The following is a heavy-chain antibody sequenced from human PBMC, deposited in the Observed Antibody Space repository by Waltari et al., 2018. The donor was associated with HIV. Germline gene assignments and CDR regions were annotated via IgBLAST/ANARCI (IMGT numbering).Heavy chain of an antibody. D-gene: IGHD4-17*01. CDR3: ARNMVTTRQDDY. J-gene: IGHJ4*02. Sequence: VQLVQSGAEVKKPGASVKVSCKASGYTFTSYDINWVRQATGQGLEWMGWINPNSGNTSYAQNYQGRVSKTSNTSISTAYMELSSLISEDTTVYYCARNMVTTRQDDYWGQGSLVTVSS. V-gene: IGHV1-8*01. CDR1: GYTFTSYD. CDR2: INPNSGNT.